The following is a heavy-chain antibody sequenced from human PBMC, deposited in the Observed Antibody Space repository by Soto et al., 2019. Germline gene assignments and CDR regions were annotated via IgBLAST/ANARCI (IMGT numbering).Heavy chain of an antibody. CDR2: ISYDGSDK. D-gene: IGHD4-17*01. Sequence: QVQLVESGGGVVQPGRSLRLSCVASGFTFSRYAIHWVRQAPGKGLEWVAVISYDGSDKYYADSVKGRFTISRDNSKNTLYLQMNSLRPDYTAVYYCARDYGDYDFLDYWGQGTLVTVSS. CDR3: ARDYGDYDFLDY. V-gene: IGHV3-30-3*01. J-gene: IGHJ4*02. CDR1: GFTFSRYA.